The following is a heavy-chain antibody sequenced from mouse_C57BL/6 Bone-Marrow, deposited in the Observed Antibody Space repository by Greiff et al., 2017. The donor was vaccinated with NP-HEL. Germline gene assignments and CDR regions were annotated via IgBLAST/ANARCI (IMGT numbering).Heavy chain of an antibody. CDR2: INSDGGST. CDR3: ARREYYYAMDY. CDR1: EYEFPSHD. Sequence: EVQRVESGGGLVQPGESLKLSCESNEYEFPSHDMSWVRKTPEKRLELVAAINSDGGSTYYPDTMERRFIISRDNTKKTLYLQMSRLRSEDTALYYGARREYYYAMDYWGQGTSVTVSS. V-gene: IGHV5-2*01. J-gene: IGHJ4*01.